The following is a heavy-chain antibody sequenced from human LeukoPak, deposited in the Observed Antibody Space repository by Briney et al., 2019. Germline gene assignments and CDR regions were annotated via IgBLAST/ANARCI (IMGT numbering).Heavy chain of an antibody. Sequence: LETLSLTCTVSGGSISTYYWSWIRQPPGKGLEWIGFIHHTGTTISNPSLKSRVTISVDTSKNQFSLKLSSVTAADTAVYYCARDLSPFYWGQGTLVTVSS. CDR2: IHHTGTT. V-gene: IGHV4-59*01. CDR3: ARDLSPFY. J-gene: IGHJ4*02. CDR1: GGSISTYY.